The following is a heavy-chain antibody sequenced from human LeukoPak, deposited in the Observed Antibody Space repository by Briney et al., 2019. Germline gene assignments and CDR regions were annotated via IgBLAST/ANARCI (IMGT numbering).Heavy chain of an antibody. V-gene: IGHV1-69*06. D-gene: IGHD2-2*01. J-gene: IGHJ6*04. CDR3: ARSRGGIVVVPAAIRGYYYGMDV. Sequence: SVKVSCKASGGTFSSYAISWVRQAPGQGLEWMGGIIPIFGTANYAQKFQGRVTITADKSTSTAYMELSSLRSEDTAVHYCARSRGGIVVVPAAIRGYYYGMDVWGKGTTVTVSS. CDR1: GGTFSSYA. CDR2: IIPIFGTA.